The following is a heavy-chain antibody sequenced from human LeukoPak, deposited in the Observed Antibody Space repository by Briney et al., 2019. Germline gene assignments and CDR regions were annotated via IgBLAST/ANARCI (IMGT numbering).Heavy chain of an antibody. Sequence: SETLSLTCAVSGGSISSGNWWSWVRQPPGKGLEWIGEIYHSGSTNYNPSLKSRVTISVDKSKNQFSLKLSSVTAADTAVYYCARDAYYYGSGSYPLDYWGQGTLVTVSS. CDR2: IYHSGST. CDR1: GGSISSGNW. CDR3: ARDAYYYGSGSYPLDY. D-gene: IGHD3-10*01. V-gene: IGHV4-4*02. J-gene: IGHJ4*02.